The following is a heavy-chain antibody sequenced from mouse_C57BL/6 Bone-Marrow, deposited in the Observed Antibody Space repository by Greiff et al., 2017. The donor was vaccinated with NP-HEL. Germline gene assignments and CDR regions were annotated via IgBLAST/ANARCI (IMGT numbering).Heavy chain of an antibody. CDR3: ARMKIYYYGSRPRWYFDV. CDR1: GFSLSTFGMG. V-gene: IGHV8-8*01. CDR2: IWWDDDK. Sequence: QVTLNVCGPGILQPSQTLSLTCSFSGFSLSTFGMGVGWIRQPSGKGLEWLAHIWWDDDKYYNPALKSRLTISKDTSKNQVFLKIANVDTADTATYYCARMKIYYYGSRPRWYFDVWGTGTTVTVSS. D-gene: IGHD1-1*01. J-gene: IGHJ1*03.